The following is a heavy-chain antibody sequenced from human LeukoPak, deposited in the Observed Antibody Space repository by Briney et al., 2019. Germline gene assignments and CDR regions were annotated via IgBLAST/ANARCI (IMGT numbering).Heavy chain of an antibody. D-gene: IGHD3-10*01. Sequence: SQTLSLTCTVSGGSISSGDYYWSWIRQPPGKGLEWIGYIYYSGSTYYNPSLKSRVTISVDTSKNQFSLKLSSVTAADTAVYYCARDDVVGLWFGELGRWFDPWGQGTLVTVSS. J-gene: IGHJ5*02. V-gene: IGHV4-30-4*01. CDR3: ARDDVVGLWFGELGRWFDP. CDR1: GGSISSGDYY. CDR2: IYYSGST.